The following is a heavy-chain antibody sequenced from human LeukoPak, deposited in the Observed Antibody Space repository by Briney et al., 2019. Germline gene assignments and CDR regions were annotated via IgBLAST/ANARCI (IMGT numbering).Heavy chain of an antibody. CDR2: ISSSSSYI. Sequence: PGRSLRLSCAASGFTFSSYSMNWVRQAPGKGLEWVSSISSSSSYIYYADSVKGRFTISRDNAKNSLYLQMNSLRAEDTVVYYCASDPARDYYDSSGYFRWVDYWGQGTLVTVSS. J-gene: IGHJ4*02. V-gene: IGHV3-21*04. D-gene: IGHD3-22*01. CDR1: GFTFSSYS. CDR3: ASDPARDYYDSSGYFRWVDY.